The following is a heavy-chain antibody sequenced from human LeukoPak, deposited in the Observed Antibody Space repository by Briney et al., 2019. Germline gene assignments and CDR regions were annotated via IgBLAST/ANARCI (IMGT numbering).Heavy chain of an antibody. V-gene: IGHV3-7*01. CDR3: ARDINYYDSSGYYKDY. D-gene: IGHD3-22*01. CDR2: MKQDGSEK. CDR1: GFSLSRYW. Sequence: GGSLRLSCAASGFSLSRYWMSWVRQAPGKGLEWVANMKQDGSEKKYVDSVKGRFTISRDNTKNSLYLQMNSLRVEDTAVYYCARDINYYDSSGYYKDYWGQGTLVTVSS. J-gene: IGHJ4*02.